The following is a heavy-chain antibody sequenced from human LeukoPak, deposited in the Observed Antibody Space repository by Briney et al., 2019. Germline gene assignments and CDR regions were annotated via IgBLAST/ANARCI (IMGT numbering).Heavy chain of an antibody. V-gene: IGHV4-38-2*02. Sequence: SETLSLTCTVSGYSISSGYYWGWIRQPPGKGLEWIGGMFRTGTTYYNPSLQSRVSISLDTSTDQFSLTMRSVTAADTAVYYCARDRRAVAGPAFDYWGQGALVTVSS. CDR3: ARDRRAVAGPAFDY. D-gene: IGHD6-19*01. CDR1: GYSISSGYY. J-gene: IGHJ4*02. CDR2: MFRTGTT.